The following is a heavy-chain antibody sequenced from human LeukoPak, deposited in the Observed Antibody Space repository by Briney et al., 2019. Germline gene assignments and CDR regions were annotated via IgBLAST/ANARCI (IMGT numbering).Heavy chain of an antibody. CDR3: AKCLSGWYIVDY. V-gene: IGHV3-23*01. CDR2: IRGSGGYT. Sequence: PGGSLRLSCEASGLTFSSYAMSWVRQAPGKGLEWVSAIRGSGGYTYYADSVKGRFSISRDNSKNTLYLQMNSLRAEDTAVYYCAKCLSGWYIVDYWGQGTLVTVSS. D-gene: IGHD6-19*01. J-gene: IGHJ4*02. CDR1: GLTFSSYA.